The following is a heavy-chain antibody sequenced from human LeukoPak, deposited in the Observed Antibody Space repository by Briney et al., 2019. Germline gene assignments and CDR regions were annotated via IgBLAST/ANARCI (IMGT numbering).Heavy chain of an antibody. V-gene: IGHV3-9*01. J-gene: IGHJ3*02. CDR3: ARGDYYDSSGFYHDAFDI. CDR1: GFTFDDYA. D-gene: IGHD3-22*01. Sequence: GRSLRLSCAASGFTFDDYAMHWVRQAPGKGLEWVSGISWNSGSIGYADSVKGRFTISRDNAKNSLYLQMNSLRAEDTAVYYCARGDYYDSSGFYHDAFDIWGQGTMVTVSS. CDR2: ISWNSGSI.